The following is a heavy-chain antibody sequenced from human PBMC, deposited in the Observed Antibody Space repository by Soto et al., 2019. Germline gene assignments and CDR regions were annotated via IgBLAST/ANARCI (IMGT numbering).Heavy chain of an antibody. CDR3: ARDGGRNSWGMDY. CDR1: GGTFSSYS. Sequence: QVQLVQSGAEVKKPGSSVKVSCKASGGTFSSYSINWVRQAPGQGLEWMGEIIPIFGTANYAQKFQGRVTMTADESTRTAYMELSSLRSEDTAVYYCARDGGRNSWGMDYWGQGTLVTVSS. V-gene: IGHV1-69*01. CDR2: IIPIFGTA. D-gene: IGHD1-26*01. J-gene: IGHJ4*02.